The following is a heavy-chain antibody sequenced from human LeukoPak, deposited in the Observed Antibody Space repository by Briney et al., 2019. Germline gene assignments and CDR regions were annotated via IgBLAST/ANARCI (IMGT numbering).Heavy chain of an antibody. J-gene: IGHJ6*02. V-gene: IGHV3-30-3*01. CDR1: GFTFSSYA. CDR2: ISYDGSNK. CDR3: ARDGDFDYNYYYGMDV. D-gene: IGHD2-21*02. Sequence: GRSLRLSCAASGFTFSSYAMHWVRQAPGKGLEWVAVISYDGSNKYYADSVKGRFTISRDNSKNTLYLQMNSLRAEDTAVYYCARDGDFDYNYYYGMDVWGQGTTVTVSS.